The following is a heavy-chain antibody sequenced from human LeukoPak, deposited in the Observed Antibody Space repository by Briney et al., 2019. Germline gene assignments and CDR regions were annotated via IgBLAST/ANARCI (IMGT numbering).Heavy chain of an antibody. CDR2: INPSSGGT. Sequence: GASVKVSCKAFGYSFNAYYMHLIRHAPGQGPEWMGWINPSSGGTNYAQKFQGRDTLTRDTSITTSYLQVSRLTSDDTAMYYCARALVPGCWGQGTLVTVSS. CDR1: GYSFNAYY. CDR3: ARALVPGC. J-gene: IGHJ4*02. V-gene: IGHV1-2*02. D-gene: IGHD2-8*02.